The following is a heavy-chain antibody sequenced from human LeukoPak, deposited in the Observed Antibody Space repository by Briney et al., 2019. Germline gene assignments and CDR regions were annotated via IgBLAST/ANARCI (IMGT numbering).Heavy chain of an antibody. D-gene: IGHD2-15*01. V-gene: IGHV1-2*02. J-gene: IGHJ5*01. Sequence: ASVKVSCKASEYTFSDDYIHWVRQAPGQGLEWMGWINPKSGGTNYAQKFQGRVTMTRDTSISTAYMELSRLKSDDTAVFYCARDGGGYCNDGNCFPSSGFDSWGQGTLVTVSS. CDR3: ARDGGGYCNDGNCFPSSGFDS. CDR2: INPKSGGT. CDR1: EYTFSDDY.